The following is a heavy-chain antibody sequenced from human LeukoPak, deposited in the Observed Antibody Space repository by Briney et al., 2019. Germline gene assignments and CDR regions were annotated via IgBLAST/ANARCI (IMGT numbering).Heavy chain of an antibody. J-gene: IGHJ2*01. CDR1: GGSINSGDYY. CDR2: IFYSGST. CDR3: ARARRDGDWYFDL. D-gene: IGHD5-24*01. Sequence: SETLSLTCTVSGGSINSGDYYWSWIRRPPGKGLEWIGYIFYSGSTYCNPSLKSRATISVDTSKNQFSLKLSSVTAADTAVYYCARARRDGDWYFDLWGRGTLVTVSS. V-gene: IGHV4-30-4*01.